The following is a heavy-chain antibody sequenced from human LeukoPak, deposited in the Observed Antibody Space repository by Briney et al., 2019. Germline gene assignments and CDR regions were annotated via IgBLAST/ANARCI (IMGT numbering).Heavy chain of an antibody. CDR2: IYPGDSDT. J-gene: IGHJ3*02. D-gene: IGHD3-10*01. V-gene: IGHV5-51*01. CDR1: GYSFTSYW. CDR3: ARRYYGSGSYYAFDI. Sequence: GESLKISCKGSGYSFTSYWIGWVRQMPGKGLEWMGIIYPGDSDTRYSPSFQGQVTISADKSISTAYLQWSSLKASDTALYYCARRYYGSGSYYAFDIWGQGTMVTVSS.